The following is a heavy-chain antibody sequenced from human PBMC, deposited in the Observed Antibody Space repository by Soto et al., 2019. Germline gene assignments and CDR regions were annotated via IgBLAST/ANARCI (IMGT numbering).Heavy chain of an antibody. V-gene: IGHV1-8*01. D-gene: IGHD3-3*01. CDR1: GYTFTSYD. Sequence: ASVKVSCKASGYTFTSYDINLVRQATGQGLEWMGWMNPNSGNTGYAQKFQGRVTMTRNTSISTAYMELSSLRSEDTAVYYCARQTSTTYYDFWSGPSGYGMDVWGQGTTVTVSS. CDR3: ARQTSTTYYDFWSGPSGYGMDV. J-gene: IGHJ6*02. CDR2: MNPNSGNT.